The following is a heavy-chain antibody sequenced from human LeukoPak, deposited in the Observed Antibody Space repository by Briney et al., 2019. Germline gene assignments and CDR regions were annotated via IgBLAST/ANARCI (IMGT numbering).Heavy chain of an antibody. J-gene: IGHJ4*02. CDR1: GFTFSTYG. V-gene: IGHV3-30*02. Sequence: GGSLRLSCSASGFTFSTYGMHWVRQAPAKGLEWVAFIRYDGSNKYHADSVKGRFTISRDNSKNTLYLQMNSLRAEDTAVYYCARDVSLDFWGQGTLVTVS. CDR2: IRYDGSNK. CDR3: ARDVSLDF.